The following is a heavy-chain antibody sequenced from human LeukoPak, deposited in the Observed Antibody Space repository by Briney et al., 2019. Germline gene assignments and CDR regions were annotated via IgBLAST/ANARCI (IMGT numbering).Heavy chain of an antibody. CDR2: IYSGGST. D-gene: IGHD4-17*01. CDR1: GFTFSTTY. V-gene: IGHV3-66*01. Sequence: GGSLRLSWAASGFTFSTTYMSWVRQAPGKGLDWVSVIYSGGSTSSADSVKGRFTISRDNSKNTLYLQMNSLRAEDTAVYYCASTSVTTGPYYYYYGMDVWGQGTTVTVSS. J-gene: IGHJ6*02. CDR3: ASTSVTTGPYYYYYGMDV.